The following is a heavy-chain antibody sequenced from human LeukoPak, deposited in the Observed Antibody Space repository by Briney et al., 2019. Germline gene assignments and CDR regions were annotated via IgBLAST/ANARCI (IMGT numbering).Heavy chain of an antibody. V-gene: IGHV4-38-2*02. D-gene: IGHD6-6*01. Sequence: SETLSLTCTVSGYSISSGYYWGWIRQPPGKGLEWIGSIYHSGSTYYNPSLKSRVTIPVDTSKNQFSLKLSSVTAADTAVYYCARRKGVAAHPFDYWGQGTLVTVSS. J-gene: IGHJ4*02. CDR2: IYHSGST. CDR1: GYSISSGYY. CDR3: ARRKGVAAHPFDY.